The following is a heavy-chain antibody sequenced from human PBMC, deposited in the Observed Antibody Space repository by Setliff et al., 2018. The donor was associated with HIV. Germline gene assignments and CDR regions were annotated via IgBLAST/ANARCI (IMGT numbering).Heavy chain of an antibody. J-gene: IGHJ5*02. CDR2: IYHSGST. CDR1: GYSISSGYY. V-gene: IGHV4-38-2*02. Sequence: SETLSLTCTVSGYSISSGYYWGWIRQPPGKGLEWIGSIYHSGSTYYNPSLKSRVTISIDTSKNQFPLKLTSVTAADTAMYYCASRIYYYDESRVLREEGFVPWGQGTLVTVSS. D-gene: IGHD3-22*01. CDR3: ASRIYYYDESRVLREEGFVP.